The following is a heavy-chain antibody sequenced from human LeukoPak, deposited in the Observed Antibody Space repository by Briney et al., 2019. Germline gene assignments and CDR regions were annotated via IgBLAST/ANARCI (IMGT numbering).Heavy chain of an antibody. CDR1: GGTFSSYA. J-gene: IGHJ6*03. Sequence: ASVKVSCKASGGTFSSYAISWVRQAPGQGLEWMGGIIPIFGTANYAQKFQGRVTITADKSTSTAYMELSSLRSEDTAVYYCARTTIFGVIDYYYYMDVWGKGTTVTVSS. D-gene: IGHD3-3*01. CDR2: IIPIFGTA. CDR3: ARTTIFGVIDYYYYMDV. V-gene: IGHV1-69*06.